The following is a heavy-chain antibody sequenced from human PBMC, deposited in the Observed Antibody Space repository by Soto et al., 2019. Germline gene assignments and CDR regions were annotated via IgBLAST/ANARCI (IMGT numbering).Heavy chain of an antibody. V-gene: IGHV3-23*01. CDR2: VSDNGGSRGGT. J-gene: IGHJ3*02. CDR3: AIAKAVVIAALDI. Sequence: EVELLESGGGLVQPGGSLRLSCKASGFMFNNSAMTWVRQAPGQGLQWVASVSDNGGSRGGTYYADSVKGRFTISRDNSKNTLYLQRDSLTGADTAVYYCAIAKAVVIAALDIWGQGTMVTVSS. D-gene: IGHD2-21*01. CDR1: GFMFNNSA.